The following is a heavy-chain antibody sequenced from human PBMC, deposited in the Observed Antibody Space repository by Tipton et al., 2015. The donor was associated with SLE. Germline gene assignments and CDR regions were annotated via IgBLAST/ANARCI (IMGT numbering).Heavy chain of an antibody. J-gene: IGHJ2*01. CDR3: ARDRRGWYFDL. V-gene: IGHV4-61*05. CDR2: LYYSGST. D-gene: IGHD1-14*01. Sequence: TLSLTCTVSGGSIRSSRHFWGWIRQPPGKGLEWIGVLYYSGSTNYNPSLKSRVTISVDTSKNQFSLKLSSVTAADTAVYYCARDRRGWYFDLWGRGTLVTVSS. CDR1: GGSIRSSRHF.